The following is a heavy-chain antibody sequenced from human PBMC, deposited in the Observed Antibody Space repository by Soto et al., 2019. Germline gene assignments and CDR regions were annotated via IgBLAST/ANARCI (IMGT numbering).Heavy chain of an antibody. CDR3: AKEPLWFGELYSSYYFDY. CDR2: ISGSGGST. D-gene: IGHD3-10*01. V-gene: IGHV3-23*01. CDR1: GFTFSSYA. Sequence: PGGSLRLSCAASGFTFSSYAMSWVRQAPGKGLEWVSAISGSGGSTYYADSVKGRFTISRDNSKNTLYLQMNSLRAEDTAVYYCAKEPLWFGELYSSYYFDYWGQGTLVTVSS. J-gene: IGHJ4*02.